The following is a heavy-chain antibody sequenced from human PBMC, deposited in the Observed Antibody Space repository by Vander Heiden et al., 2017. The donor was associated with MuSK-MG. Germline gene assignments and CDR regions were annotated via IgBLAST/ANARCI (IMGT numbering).Heavy chain of an antibody. D-gene: IGHD1-1*01. CDR1: GYTFTSYD. CDR3: ARGTTYYYYYGMDV. V-gene: IGHV1-8*01. J-gene: IGHJ6*02. Sequence: QVQLVQSGAEVKKPEASVKVSCKASGYTFTSYDINWVRQATGQGLEWMGWMNPNSGNTGYAQKFQGRVTMTRNTSISTAYMELSSLRSEDTAVYYCARGTTYYYYYGMDVWGQGTTVTVSS. CDR2: MNPNSGNT.